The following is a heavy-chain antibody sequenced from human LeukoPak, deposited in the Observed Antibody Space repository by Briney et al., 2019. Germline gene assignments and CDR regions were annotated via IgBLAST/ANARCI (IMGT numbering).Heavy chain of an antibody. D-gene: IGHD5-18*01. Sequence: ASVKVSCKASGYTFTGYYMHWVRQAPGQGLEWMGWINPNSGGTNYAQKFQGWVTMTRDTSISTAYMELSRLRSDDTAVYYCAREGWNSYGFMTDYWGQGTLVTVSS. CDR1: GYTFTGYY. V-gene: IGHV1-2*04. CDR2: INPNSGGT. CDR3: AREGWNSYGFMTDY. J-gene: IGHJ4*02.